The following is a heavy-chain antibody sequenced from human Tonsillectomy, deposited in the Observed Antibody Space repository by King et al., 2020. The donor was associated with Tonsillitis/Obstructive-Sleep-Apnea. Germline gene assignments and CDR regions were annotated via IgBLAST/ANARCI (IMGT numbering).Heavy chain of an antibody. J-gene: IGHJ6*02. V-gene: IGHV4-31*03. D-gene: IGHD3-9*01. Sequence: QLQESGPGLVKPSQTLSLTCTVSGGSISSGGYYWSWIRQHPGKGLEWIGYIYYSGSTYYNPSLKSRVTISVDTSKNQFSLKLSSVTAADTAVYYCARDHNPQYMPISMDVWGQGTTVTVSS. CDR2: IYYSGST. CDR3: ARDHNPQYMPISMDV. CDR1: GGSISSGGYY.